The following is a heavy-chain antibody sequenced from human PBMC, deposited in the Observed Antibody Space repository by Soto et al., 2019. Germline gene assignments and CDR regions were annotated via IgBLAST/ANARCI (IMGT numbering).Heavy chain of an antibody. Sequence: GESLKISCKGSGYSFTSYWISWVRQMSGKGLEWMGRIDPSDSYTNYSPSFQGHVTISADKSISTAYLQWSSLKASDTAMYYCARQNDGILYYYYGMDVWGQGTTVTVSS. CDR1: GYSFTSYW. D-gene: IGHD2-15*01. J-gene: IGHJ6*02. V-gene: IGHV5-10-1*01. CDR3: ARQNDGILYYYYGMDV. CDR2: IDPSDSYT.